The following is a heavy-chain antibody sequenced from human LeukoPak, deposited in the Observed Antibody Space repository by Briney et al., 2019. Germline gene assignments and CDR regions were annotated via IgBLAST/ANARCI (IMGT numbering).Heavy chain of an antibody. J-gene: IGHJ6*03. V-gene: IGHV3-15*01. CDR1: GFTFGNAW. CDR2: IKSKTDGGTT. CDR3: TTGHDTIFGSGRYYYMDV. Sequence: PGGSLRLSCAAPGFTFGNAWMSWVRQAPGKGLEWVGRIKSKTDGGTTDYAAPVKGRFTISRDDSKNTLYLQMNSLKTEDTAVYYSTTGHDTIFGSGRYYYMDVWGKGTTVTVSS. D-gene: IGHD3-3*01.